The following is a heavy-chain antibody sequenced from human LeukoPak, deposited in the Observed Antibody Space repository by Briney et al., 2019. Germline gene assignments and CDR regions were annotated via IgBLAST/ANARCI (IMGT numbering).Heavy chain of an antibody. CDR1: GFTFSSYG. V-gene: IGHV3-7*03. CDR2: IKQDGSEL. CDR3: AKRVPLTALDS. Sequence: GGSLRLSCAASGFTFSSYGMHWVRQAPGKGLEWVANIKQDGSELYYGDSVKGRFTISRDNAKNSLSLQMNSLRVEDSGVYYCAKRVPLTALDSWGQGTLVTVSS. J-gene: IGHJ5*01. D-gene: IGHD3-3*01.